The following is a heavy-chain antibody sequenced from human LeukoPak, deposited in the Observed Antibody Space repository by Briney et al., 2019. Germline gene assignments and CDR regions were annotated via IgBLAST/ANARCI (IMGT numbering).Heavy chain of an antibody. Sequence: SETLSLTCAVSGGSISSGGYSWSWIRQPPGKGLEWIGYISYSGSTNYNPSLKSRVTISADTSKNQFSLKLSSVIAADTAVYYCARVVVRGGIDYWGQGTLVTVSS. CDR2: ISYSGST. J-gene: IGHJ4*02. CDR3: ARVVVRGGIDY. V-gene: IGHV4-61*08. CDR1: GGSISSGGYS. D-gene: IGHD3-10*01.